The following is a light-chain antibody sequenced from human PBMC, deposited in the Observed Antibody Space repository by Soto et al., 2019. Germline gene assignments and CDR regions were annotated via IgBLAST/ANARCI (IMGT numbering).Light chain of an antibody. J-gene: IGKJ1*01. CDR1: EDVRHD. V-gene: IGKV1-6*01. CDR3: LQANNYPWT. CDR2: SAT. Sequence: AIQVTQSPSSLSASVGDRVTITCRTSEDVRHDLAWFQQRPGKAPNLLIYSATRLQSGVPSRFSGSGSGTDFTLIISSLQPEDFATYYCLQANNYPWTFGLGTKVDIK.